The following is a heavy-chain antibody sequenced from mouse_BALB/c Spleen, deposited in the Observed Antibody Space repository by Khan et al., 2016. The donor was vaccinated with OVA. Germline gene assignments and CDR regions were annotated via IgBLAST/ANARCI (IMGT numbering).Heavy chain of an antibody. J-gene: IGHJ3*01. Sequence: QVQLKQSGPELVKPGASVKMSCKASGYIFTDYVMNWVKQRTGQGLEWIGQIYPGSDSTYYNEKFKDKATLTADRSSSTAYMQLNSLTSEDSAVYFCERGGWDVFAYWGQGTLVTVSA. D-gene: IGHD4-1*01. CDR3: ERGGWDVFAY. CDR1: GYIFTDYV. CDR2: IYPGSDST. V-gene: IGHV1-77*01.